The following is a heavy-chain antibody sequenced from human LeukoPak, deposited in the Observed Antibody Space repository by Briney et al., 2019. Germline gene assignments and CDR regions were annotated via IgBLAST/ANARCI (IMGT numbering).Heavy chain of an antibody. D-gene: IGHD4-17*01. CDR3: ARAPPFDDYGDFNWYFDL. CDR2: IYHSGST. J-gene: IGHJ2*01. Sequence: SQTLSLTCAVSGGSISSGGYSWSWIRQPPGKGLEWIGYIYHSGSTYYNPSLKSRVTISVDRSKNQFSLKLSSVTAADTAVYYCARAPPFDDYGDFNWYFDLWGRGTLVTDSS. V-gene: IGHV4-30-2*01. CDR1: GGSISSGGYS.